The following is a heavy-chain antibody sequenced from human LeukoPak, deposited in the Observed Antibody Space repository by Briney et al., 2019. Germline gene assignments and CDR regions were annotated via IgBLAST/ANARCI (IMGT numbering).Heavy chain of an antibody. J-gene: IGHJ3*02. CDR2: ISYDGSNK. V-gene: IGHV3-30*18. Sequence: PGRSLRLSCAASGFTFSSYGMHWVRQAPGKGLEWVAVISYDGSNKYYADSVKGRFTISRDNSKSTLYLQMNSLRAEDTAVYYCAKEQWRWLQVGAFDIWGQGTMVTVSS. CDR1: GFTFSSYG. D-gene: IGHD5-24*01. CDR3: AKEQWRWLQVGAFDI.